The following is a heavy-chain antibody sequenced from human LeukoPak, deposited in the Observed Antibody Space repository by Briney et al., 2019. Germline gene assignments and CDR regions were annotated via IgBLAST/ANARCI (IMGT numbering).Heavy chain of an antibody. J-gene: IGHJ4*01. D-gene: IGHD1-26*01. CDR3: ARDSIGGSYL. CDR1: GGSISSSSYY. CDR2: IYYSGST. Sequence: SETLSLTCTVSGGSISSSSYYWGWIRQPPGKGLEWIGSIYYSGSTYYNPSLKSRVTISVDTSKNQFSLKLSSVTAADTAVYYCARDSIGGSYLWGXXXXXTVSS. V-gene: IGHV4-39*07.